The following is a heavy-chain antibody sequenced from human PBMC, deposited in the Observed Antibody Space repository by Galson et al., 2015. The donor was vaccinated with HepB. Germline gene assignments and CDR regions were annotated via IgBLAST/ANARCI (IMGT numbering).Heavy chain of an antibody. CDR2: ISSSSSYI. CDR1: GFTFSSYS. J-gene: IGHJ4*02. Sequence: SLRLSCAASGFTFSSYSMNWVRQAPGKGLEWVSSISSSSSYIYYADSVKGRFTISRDNAKNSLYLQMNSLRAEDTAVYYCARDHIAAAARFDYWGQGTLVTVSS. D-gene: IGHD6-13*01. V-gene: IGHV3-21*01. CDR3: ARDHIAAAARFDY.